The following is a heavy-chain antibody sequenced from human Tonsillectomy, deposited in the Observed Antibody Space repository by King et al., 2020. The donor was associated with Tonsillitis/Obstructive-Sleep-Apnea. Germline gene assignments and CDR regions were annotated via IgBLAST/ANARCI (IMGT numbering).Heavy chain of an antibody. CDR3: ARDWGDIVVVPAAILGYYYYMDV. D-gene: IGHD2-2*01. J-gene: IGHJ6*03. V-gene: IGHV3-33*01. CDR2: IWYDGSNK. CDR1: GFTFSSYG. Sequence: ESGGGVVQPGRSLRLSCAASGFTFSSYGMHWVRQAPGKGLEWVAVIWYDGSNKYYADSVKGRFTISRDNSKNTLYLQMNSLRAEDTAVYYCARDWGDIVVVPAAILGYYYYMDVWGKGTTVTVSS.